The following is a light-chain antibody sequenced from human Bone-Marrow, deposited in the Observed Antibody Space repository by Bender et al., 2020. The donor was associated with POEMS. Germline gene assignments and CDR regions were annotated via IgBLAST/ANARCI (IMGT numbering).Light chain of an antibody. Sequence: QSVLTQPPSASGTPGQSVSISCSGSSFNIAIKYVFWYQQFPGTAPKLIIYRDSPRPSGVPDRFSGSKSGNTASLTVSALQAEDEADYYCTSYADSASANWLFGGGTKLTVL. CDR1: SFNIAIKY. V-gene: IGLV1-47*01. J-gene: IGLJ3*02. CDR3: TSYADSASANWL. CDR2: RDS.